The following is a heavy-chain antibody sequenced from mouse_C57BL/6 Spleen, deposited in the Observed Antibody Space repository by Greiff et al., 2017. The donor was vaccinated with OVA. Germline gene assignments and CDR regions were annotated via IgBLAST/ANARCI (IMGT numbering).Heavy chain of an antibody. CDR3: ARRGYGNPPYFDY. D-gene: IGHD1-1*01. CDR1: GYTFTDYY. J-gene: IGHJ2*01. Sequence: VQLQQSGPVLVKPGASVKMSCKASGYTFTDYYMNWVKQSHGKSLEWIGVINPYNGGTSYNQKFKGKATLTVDTSSSTAYMELNSLTSEDSAVYYCARRGYGNPPYFDYWGQGTTLTVSS. V-gene: IGHV1-19*01. CDR2: INPYNGGT.